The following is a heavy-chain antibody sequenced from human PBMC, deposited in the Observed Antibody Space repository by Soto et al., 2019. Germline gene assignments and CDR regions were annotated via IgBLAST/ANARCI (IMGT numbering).Heavy chain of an antibody. J-gene: IGHJ6*02. CDR1: GFTFSNAW. V-gene: IGHV3-15*07. D-gene: IGHD6-6*01. CDR3: TMEDSSSSYYYYYGMDV. CDR2: IKSKTDGGTT. Sequence: EVQLVDSGGGLVKPGGSLRLSCAASGFTFSNAWMNWVRQAPGKGLEWVGRIKSKTDGGTTDYAAPVKDRCTISRDDSKNTLYLQMNSMTTAVTAVYYCTMEDSSSSYYYYYGMDVWCHGNTVTVSS.